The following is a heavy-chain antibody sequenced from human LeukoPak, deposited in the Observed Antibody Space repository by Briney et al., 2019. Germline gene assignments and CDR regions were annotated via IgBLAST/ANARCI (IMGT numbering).Heavy chain of an antibody. J-gene: IGHJ4*02. CDR2: ISASGYST. CDR1: GFTFSSYA. V-gene: IGHV3-23*01. CDR3: AKDGLWLQPSFDY. D-gene: IGHD5-18*01. Sequence: GGSLRLSCAASGFTFSSYAMSWVRQAPGKGLEWVSAISASGYSTYYADSVKGRFTISRDNSKNTLYLQMNSLRAEDTAVYYCAKDGLWLQPSFDYWGQGTLVTVSS.